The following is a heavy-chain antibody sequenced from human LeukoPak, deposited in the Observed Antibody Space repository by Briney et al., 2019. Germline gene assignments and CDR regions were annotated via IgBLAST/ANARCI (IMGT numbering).Heavy chain of an antibody. J-gene: IGHJ4*02. CDR3: ARRRLSGGFDY. CDR2: INHSGST. D-gene: IGHD6-25*01. CDR1: GGSFSGYD. V-gene: IGHV4-34*01. Sequence: SETLSLTCAVYGGSFSGYDWSWIRQPPGKGLEWIGEINHSGSTNYNPSLKSRVTISVDTSKNQFSLKLSSVTAADTAVYYCARRRLSGGFDYWGQGTLVTVSS.